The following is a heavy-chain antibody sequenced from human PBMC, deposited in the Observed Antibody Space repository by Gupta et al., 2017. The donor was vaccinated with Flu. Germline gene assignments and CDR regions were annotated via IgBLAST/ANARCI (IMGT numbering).Heavy chain of an antibody. V-gene: IGHV1-46*01. CDR3: ARVASASLYYYDSSGRYYFDY. CDR1: GCTFTNYY. Sequence: QVQLVQSGAEVKKPGASVKVSCKASGCTFTNYYIHWVRQAPGQGLQWMGIINPSSGITSYAQKFQGRVTVSRDTSTSTVHMELSSLISEDTAVYYCARVASASLYYYDSSGRYYFDYWGQGTLVTVSS. D-gene: IGHD3-22*01. CDR2: INPSSGIT. J-gene: IGHJ4*02.